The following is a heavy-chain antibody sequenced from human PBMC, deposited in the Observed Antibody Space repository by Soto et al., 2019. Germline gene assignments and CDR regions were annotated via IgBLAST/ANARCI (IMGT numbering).Heavy chain of an antibody. CDR2: IWYDGSNK. CDR1: GFTFSSYG. V-gene: IGHV3-33*01. J-gene: IGHJ4*02. Sequence: QVQLVESGGGVVQPGRSLRLSCAASGFTFSSYGMHWVRQAPGKGLEWVAVIWYDGSNKYYADSVKGRFTISRDNSKNTLYLQMNSLRAEDTAVYYCARDIDSSGYTTLDYWGQGTLVTVSS. D-gene: IGHD3-22*01. CDR3: ARDIDSSGYTTLDY.